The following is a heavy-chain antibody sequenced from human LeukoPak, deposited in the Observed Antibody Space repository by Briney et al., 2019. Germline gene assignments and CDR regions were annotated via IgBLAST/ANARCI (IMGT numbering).Heavy chain of an antibody. Sequence: GGSLRLSCTASGFTLSSFGMHWDRQAPGKGLEGVAVISDDGSNTYYADSVKGRFTISRDNSKNTLYLQLNSLRTEDTAVYYCAKDADTATIIYWYFDLWGRGTLVTVSS. J-gene: IGHJ2*01. CDR2: ISDDGSNT. D-gene: IGHD5-18*01. V-gene: IGHV3-30*18. CDR3: AKDADTATIIYWYFDL. CDR1: GFTLSSFG.